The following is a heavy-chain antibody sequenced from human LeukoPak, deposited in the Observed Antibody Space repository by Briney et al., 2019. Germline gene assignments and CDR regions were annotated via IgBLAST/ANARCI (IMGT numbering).Heavy chain of an antibody. V-gene: IGHV3-21*01. CDR2: ISVRSNYR. CDR1: GFTFSSYA. D-gene: IGHD3-22*01. J-gene: IGHJ4*02. Sequence: GGSLRLSCAASGFTFSSYAVSWVRQAPGKGLEWVSSISVRSNYRYYADSVRGRFTISRDDARDSLFLQMNSLRAEDTAVYFCVRLRRNSDRSGYYYYYDYWGQGTLVTVSS. CDR3: VRLRRNSDRSGYYYYYDY.